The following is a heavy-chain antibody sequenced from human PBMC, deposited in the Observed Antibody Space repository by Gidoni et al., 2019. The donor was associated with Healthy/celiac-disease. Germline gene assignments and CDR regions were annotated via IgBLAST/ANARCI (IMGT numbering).Heavy chain of an antibody. J-gene: IGHJ3*02. V-gene: IGHV3-9*01. CDR1: GFTFDDYA. CDR2: ISWNSGSI. CDR3: AKGGPVLLWFGELLSPDAFDI. D-gene: IGHD3-10*01. Sequence: EVQLVESGGGLVQPGRSLRLSCAASGFTFDDYAMHWVRQAPGKGLEWVSGISWNSGSIGYADSVKGRFTISRDNAKNSLYLQMNSLRAEDTALYYCAKGGPVLLWFGELLSPDAFDIWGQGTMVTVSS.